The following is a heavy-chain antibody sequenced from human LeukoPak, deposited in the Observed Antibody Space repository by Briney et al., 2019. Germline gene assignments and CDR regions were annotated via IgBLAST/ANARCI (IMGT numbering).Heavy chain of an antibody. J-gene: IGHJ4*02. V-gene: IGHV4-39*01. Sequence: SETLSLTCTVSCGSISSSSYYWGWIRQPPGKGLEWIGSIYYSGSTYYNPSLKSRVTISVDTSKNQFSLKLGSVTAADTAVYYCARQDRIMASPLVWGQGTLITVSS. D-gene: IGHD3-16*01. CDR3: ARQDRIMASPLV. CDR2: IYYSGST. CDR1: CGSISSSSYY.